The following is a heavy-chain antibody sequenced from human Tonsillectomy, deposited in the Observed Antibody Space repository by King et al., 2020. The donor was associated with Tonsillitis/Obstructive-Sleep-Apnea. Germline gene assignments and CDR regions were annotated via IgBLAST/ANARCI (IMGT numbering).Heavy chain of an antibody. CDR3: ARVAAAGTVVYNWFDP. D-gene: IGHD6-13*01. V-gene: IGHV5-10-1*01. J-gene: IGHJ5*02. CDR1: GYSFTSYW. Sequence: QLVQSGAEVKKPGESLRISCKGSGYSFTSYWISWVRQMPGKGLEWIGRIDPSDSYTNYSPSFQGHVTISADKSISTAYLQWSSLKASDTAMYYCARVAAAGTVVYNWFDPWGQGTLVTVSS. CDR2: IDPSDSYT.